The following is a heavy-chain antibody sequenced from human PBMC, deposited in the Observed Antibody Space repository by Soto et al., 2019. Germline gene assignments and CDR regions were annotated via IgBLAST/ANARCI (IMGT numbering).Heavy chain of an antibody. CDR1: EFTFSSYA. J-gene: IGHJ6*02. CDR2: ISGSGGST. D-gene: IGHD6-6*01. Sequence: GGSLRLSCAASEFTFSSYAMSWVRQAPGKGLEWVSSISGSGGSTYYADSVKGRVTISRDNSKNTLYLQMNSLRPEDTAVYYCAKGLHSGSSSYFGMDVWGQGXAVTVPS. V-gene: IGHV3-23*01. CDR3: AKGLHSGSSSYFGMDV.